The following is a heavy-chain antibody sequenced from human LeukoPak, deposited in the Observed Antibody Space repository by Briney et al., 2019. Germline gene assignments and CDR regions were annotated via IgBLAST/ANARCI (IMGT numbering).Heavy chain of an antibody. D-gene: IGHD4-17*01. J-gene: IGHJ6*03. CDR3: ARAGLYGDDRYYMDV. CDR1: GYTFTSYS. CDR2: ISAYNGNT. V-gene: IGHV1-18*01. Sequence: ASVKVSCKASGYTFTSYSISWVRQAPGQGLEWMGWISAYNGNTNYAQKLQGRVTMTTDTSTSTAYMELRSLRSDDTAVYYCARAGLYGDDRYYMDVWGKGTTVTVSS.